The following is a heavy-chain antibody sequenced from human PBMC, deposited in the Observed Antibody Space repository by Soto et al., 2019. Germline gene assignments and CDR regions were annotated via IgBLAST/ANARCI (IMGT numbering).Heavy chain of an antibody. J-gene: IGHJ4*02. CDR2: IYWDDDK. Sequence: GSGPTLVNPTQTLTLTCTFSGFSLSTTGVGVGWIRQPPGKALEWLALIYWDDDKRYSPSLKSRLAVTKDTSKNQVVLTMTNMDPVDTATYYCAHTSRSGSCYSCYFDYWGQGTLVTVSS. CDR1: GFSLSTTGVG. CDR3: AHTSRSGSCYSCYFDY. D-gene: IGHD2-15*01. V-gene: IGHV2-5*02.